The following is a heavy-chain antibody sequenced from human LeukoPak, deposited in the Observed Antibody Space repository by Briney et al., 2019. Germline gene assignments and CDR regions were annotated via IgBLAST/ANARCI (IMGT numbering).Heavy chain of an antibody. Sequence: KVSCKASGYTFTSYGISWVRQAPGQGLEWMGIIYPGDSDTRYSPSFQGQVTISADKSISTAYLQWSSLKASDTAMYYCASRVTGTGEDYRGQGTLVTVSS. D-gene: IGHD1-7*01. CDR2: IYPGDSDT. CDR1: GYTFTSYG. CDR3: ASRVTGTGEDY. V-gene: IGHV5-51*01. J-gene: IGHJ4*02.